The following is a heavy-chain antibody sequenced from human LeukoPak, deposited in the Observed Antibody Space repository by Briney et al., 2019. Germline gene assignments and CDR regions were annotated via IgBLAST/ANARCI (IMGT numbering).Heavy chain of an antibody. Sequence: ASVKVSCKASGYTFTSYYMHWVRQAPGQGLEWMGWISAYNGNTNYAQKLQGRVTMTTDTSTSTAYMELRSLRSDDTAVYYCARGRKGVSSDYWGQGTLVTVSS. J-gene: IGHJ4*02. CDR2: ISAYNGNT. V-gene: IGHV1-18*04. D-gene: IGHD3-16*01. CDR3: ARGRKGVSSDY. CDR1: GYTFTSYY.